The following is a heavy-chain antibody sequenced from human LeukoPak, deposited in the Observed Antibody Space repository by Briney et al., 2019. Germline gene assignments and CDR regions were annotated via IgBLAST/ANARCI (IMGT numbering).Heavy chain of an antibody. V-gene: IGHV1-24*01. CDR3: ATAYRWDYGDYVELATVDAVDI. J-gene: IGHJ3*02. CDR2: FDPEDGET. CDR1: GYTLTELS. D-gene: IGHD4-17*01. Sequence: ASVKVSCKVSGYTLTELSMHWVRQAPGKGLEWMGGFDPEDGETIYAQKFQGRVTMTEDTSTDTAYMELSSLRSEDTAVYYCATAYRWDYGDYVELATVDAVDIWGQGTKVTVSS.